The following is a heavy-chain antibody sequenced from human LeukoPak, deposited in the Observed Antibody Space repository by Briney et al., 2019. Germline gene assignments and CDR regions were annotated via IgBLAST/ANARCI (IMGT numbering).Heavy chain of an antibody. D-gene: IGHD6-19*01. CDR1: GYTFTSYG. J-gene: IGHJ4*02. Sequence: ASVKVSCKASGYTFTSYGISWVRQAPGQGLEWMGWISAYNGNTNYAQKLQGRVTMTTDTSTSTAYMELRSLRSDDTAVYYCAARPPLAVAGPFDHWGQGPLVTVSS. CDR2: ISAYNGNT. V-gene: IGHV1-18*01. CDR3: AARPPLAVAGPFDH.